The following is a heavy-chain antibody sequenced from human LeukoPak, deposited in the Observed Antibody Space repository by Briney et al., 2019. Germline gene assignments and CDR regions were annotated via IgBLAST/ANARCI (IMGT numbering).Heavy chain of an antibody. CDR3: ARDYYGSGSYFYG. D-gene: IGHD3-10*01. J-gene: IGHJ4*02. Sequence: EASVKVSCKASGYTFTGYYMHWVRQAPGQGLEWMGWINPNSGGTNHAQKFQGRVTMTRDTSISTAYMELSRLRSDDTAVYYCARDYYGSGSYFYGWGQGTLVTVSS. V-gene: IGHV1-2*02. CDR1: GYTFTGYY. CDR2: INPNSGGT.